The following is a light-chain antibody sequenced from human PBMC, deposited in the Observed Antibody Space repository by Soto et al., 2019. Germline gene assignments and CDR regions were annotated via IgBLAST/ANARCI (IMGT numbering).Light chain of an antibody. J-gene: IGKJ4*01. CDR1: QSISSY. CDR2: AAS. CDR3: QQSYSTPLT. Sequence: DIQMTQSPSSLSASALDRVTITFRASQSISSYLNWYQQKPGKAPKLLIYAASSLQSGVPSRFSGSGSGTDFTLTISSLQPEDFATYYCQQSYSTPLTFGGGTKVDIK. V-gene: IGKV1-39*01.